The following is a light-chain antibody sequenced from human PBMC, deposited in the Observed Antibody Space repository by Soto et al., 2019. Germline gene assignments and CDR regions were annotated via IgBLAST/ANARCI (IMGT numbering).Light chain of an antibody. J-gene: IGLJ3*02. CDR2: SNN. V-gene: IGLV1-47*02. CDR1: SSDVGGYNY. Sequence: QSALTQPPSASGSPGQSVTISCTGTSSDVGGYNYVSWYQQHPGTAPKLLIYSNNQRPSGVPDRFSGSKSGTSASLAISGLRSEDEADYYCAAWDDSLSEGVFGGGTKVTVL. CDR3: AAWDDSLSEGV.